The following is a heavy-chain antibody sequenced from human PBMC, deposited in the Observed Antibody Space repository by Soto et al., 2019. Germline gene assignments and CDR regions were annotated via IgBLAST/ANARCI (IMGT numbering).Heavy chain of an antibody. CDR2: IYYSGST. CDR1: GGSISSGGYY. V-gene: IGHV4-31*03. CDR3: ARDYCTNGVCYHGFDY. Sequence: QVQLQESGPGLVKPSQTLSLTCTVSGGSISSGGYYWSWIRQHPGKGLEWIGYIYYSGSTYYNPSLKSRLTISVDTSKNQFSLKLSSVTAADTAVYYCARDYCTNGVCYHGFDYWGQGTLVTVSS. J-gene: IGHJ4*02. D-gene: IGHD2-8*01.